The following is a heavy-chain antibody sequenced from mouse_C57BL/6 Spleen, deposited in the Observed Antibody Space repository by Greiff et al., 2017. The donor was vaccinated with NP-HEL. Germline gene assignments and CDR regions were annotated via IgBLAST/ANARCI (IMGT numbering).Heavy chain of an antibody. CDR2: IYPRSGNT. Sequence: QVQLKQSGAELARPGASVKLSCKASGYTFTSYGISWVKQRTGQGLEWIGEIYPRSGNTYYNEKFKGKATLTADKSSSTAYMELRSLTSEDSAVYFCARRSSGDAMDYWGQGTSVTVSS. CDR1: GYTFTSYG. D-gene: IGHD3-2*02. J-gene: IGHJ4*01. V-gene: IGHV1-81*01. CDR3: ARRSSGDAMDY.